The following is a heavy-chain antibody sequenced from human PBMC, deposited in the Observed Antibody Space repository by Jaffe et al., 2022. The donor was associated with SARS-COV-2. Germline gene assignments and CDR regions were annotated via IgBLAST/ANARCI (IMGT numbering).Heavy chain of an antibody. V-gene: IGHV4-34*01. CDR1: GGSFSGYY. Sequence: QVQLQQWGAGLLKPSETLSLTCAVYGGSFSGYYWSWIRQPPGKGLEWIGEINHSGSTNYNPSLKSRVTISVDTSKNQFSLKLSSVTAADTAVYYCARGPRKIDFITIFGVVRYGLDYWGQGTLVTVSS. CDR3: ARGPRKIDFITIFGVVRYGLDY. J-gene: IGHJ4*02. D-gene: IGHD3-3*01. CDR2: INHSGST.